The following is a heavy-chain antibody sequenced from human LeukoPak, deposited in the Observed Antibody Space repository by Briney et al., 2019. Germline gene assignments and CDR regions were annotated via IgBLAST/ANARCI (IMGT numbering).Heavy chain of an antibody. J-gene: IGHJ4*02. V-gene: IGHV4-34*01. CDR3: ASRGWLRLVQSDY. Sequence: ASETLSLTCTVYSESFSGYYWSWIRQPPGKGLEWIGEINHSGSTNYNPSLKSRVTISVDTSKNQFSLKLSSVTAADTAVYYCASRGWLRLVQSDYWGQGTLVTVSS. CDR2: INHSGST. CDR1: SESFSGYY. D-gene: IGHD5-12*01.